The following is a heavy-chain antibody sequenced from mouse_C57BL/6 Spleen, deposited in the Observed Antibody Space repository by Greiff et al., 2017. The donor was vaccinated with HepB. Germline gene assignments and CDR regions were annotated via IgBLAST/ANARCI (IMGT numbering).Heavy chain of an antibody. CDR2: IYPGNSDT. D-gene: IGHD2-3*01. CDR3: TREGVYDGYIYAMDY. Sequence: VQLQQSGTVLARPGASVKMSCKPSGYTFTSYWMHWVNQRPGQGLEWIGAIYPGNSDTSYNQKFKGKAKLTAVTSASTAYMELSSLTNEDSAVYYCTREGVYDGYIYAMDYWGQGTSVTVSS. J-gene: IGHJ4*01. V-gene: IGHV1-5*01. CDR1: GYTFTSYW.